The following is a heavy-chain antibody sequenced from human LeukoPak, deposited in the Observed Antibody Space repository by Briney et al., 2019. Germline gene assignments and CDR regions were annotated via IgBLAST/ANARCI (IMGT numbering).Heavy chain of an antibody. V-gene: IGHV4-61*02. CDR1: GGSISSGSYY. D-gene: IGHD6-13*01. Sequence: SETLSLTCTVSGGSISSGSYYWSWIRQPAGKGLEWIGRIYTSGSTNYNPSLKSRVTISVDTSKNQFSLKLSSVTAADTAVYYCARDQQHRWFDPWGQGTLVTVSS. CDR2: IYTSGST. CDR3: ARDQQHRWFDP. J-gene: IGHJ5*02.